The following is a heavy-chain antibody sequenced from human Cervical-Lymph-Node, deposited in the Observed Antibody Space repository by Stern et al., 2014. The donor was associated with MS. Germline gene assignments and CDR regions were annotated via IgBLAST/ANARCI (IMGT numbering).Heavy chain of an antibody. J-gene: IGHJ5*02. Sequence: VHLVESGSEVKKPGSSVRVSCKASGGTFSSSGISWVRQAPGQGLEWMGRIIPILRITNYAQNFQGRVTITADKSTSTAYMELSSLRSEDTAVYYCATLGVTTGDFDPWGQGTLVTVSS. CDR1: GGTFSSSG. D-gene: IGHD4-17*01. CDR3: ATLGVTTGDFDP. CDR2: IIPILRIT. V-gene: IGHV1-69*09.